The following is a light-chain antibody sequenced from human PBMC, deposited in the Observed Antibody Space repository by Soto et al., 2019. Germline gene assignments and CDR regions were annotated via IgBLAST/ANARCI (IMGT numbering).Light chain of an antibody. CDR1: SSDVGAFDY. CDR3: SSYTTSDTLI. CDR2: DVT. V-gene: IGLV2-14*03. Sequence: QAASVSGSPGQSITISCTGTSSDVGAFDYVSWYQQHPGKGPKLLIYDVTYRPSGVSSRFSGSQSGNTASLTISGLRVEDEAEYYCSSYTTSDTLIFGSGTKLTVL. J-gene: IGLJ1*01.